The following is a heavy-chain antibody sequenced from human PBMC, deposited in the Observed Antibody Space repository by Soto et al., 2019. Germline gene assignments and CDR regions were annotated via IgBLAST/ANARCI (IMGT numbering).Heavy chain of an antibody. Sequence: GGSLRLSCAASGFTFSSYWMSWVRQAPGKGLEWVANIKQDGSGKYYVDSVKGRFTISRDNAKNSLYLQMNSLRAEDTAVYYCAREVTRSWFDPWGQGTLVTVSS. CDR3: AREVTRSWFDP. J-gene: IGHJ5*02. V-gene: IGHV3-7*03. CDR1: GFTFSSYW. CDR2: IKQDGSGK. D-gene: IGHD5-18*01.